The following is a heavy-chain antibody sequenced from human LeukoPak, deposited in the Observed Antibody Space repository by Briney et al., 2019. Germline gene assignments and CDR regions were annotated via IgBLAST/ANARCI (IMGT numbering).Heavy chain of an antibody. Sequence: KSGGSLRLSCAASGFTFSDYYMSWIRQAPGKGLEWVSYISSSGSTIYYADSVKGRFTISRDNAKNSLYLQMNSLRAEDTAVYYCASGQEEPVDTAMASDYWGQGTLVTVSS. CDR2: ISSSGSTI. J-gene: IGHJ4*02. V-gene: IGHV3-11*01. D-gene: IGHD5-18*01. CDR3: ASGQEEPVDTAMASDY. CDR1: GFTFSDYY.